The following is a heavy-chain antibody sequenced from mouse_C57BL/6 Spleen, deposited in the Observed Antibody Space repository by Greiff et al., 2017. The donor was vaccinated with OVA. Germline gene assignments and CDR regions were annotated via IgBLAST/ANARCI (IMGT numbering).Heavy chain of an antibody. CDR3: ARLGRGLDY. V-gene: IGHV1-82*01. J-gene: IGHJ2*01. Sequence: QVQLKESGPELVKPGASVKISCKASGYAFSSSWMNWVKQRPGKGLEWIGRIYPGDGDPNYNGKFKGKATLTADKSSSTAYMQLSSLTSEDSAVYFCARLGRGLDYWGQGTTLTVSS. CDR1: GYAFSSSW. CDR2: IYPGDGDP.